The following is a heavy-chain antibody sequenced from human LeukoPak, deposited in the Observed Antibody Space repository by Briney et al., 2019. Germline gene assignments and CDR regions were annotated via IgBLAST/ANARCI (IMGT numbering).Heavy chain of an antibody. CDR1: GFTFDDYG. V-gene: IGHV3-20*01. D-gene: IGHD3-10*01. CDR2: INWNGGST. CDR3: ASNMVRGVSPLDY. J-gene: IGHJ4*02. Sequence: GGSMRLSCAASGFTFDDYGMSWVRQAPGKGLEWVSGINWNGGSTDYADSVKGRFTISRDNAKNSLYLQMNSLRAEDTALYHCASNMVRGVSPLDYWGQGTLVTVSS.